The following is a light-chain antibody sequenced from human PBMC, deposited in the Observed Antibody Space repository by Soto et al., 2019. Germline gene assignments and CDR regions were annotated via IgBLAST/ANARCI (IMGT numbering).Light chain of an antibody. CDR1: SGHNSYA. V-gene: IGLV4-69*01. J-gene: IGLJ3*02. CDR3: QTWSTDIRV. Sequence: QLVLTQSPSASASLGASVKLTCTLSSGHNSYAIARNQQQPEKGPRYLMKVNSDGSHSKADGIPDRFSGSSSGAERYLTISSLQSEDEADYYCQTWSTDIRVFGGGTQLTVL. CDR2: VNSDGSH.